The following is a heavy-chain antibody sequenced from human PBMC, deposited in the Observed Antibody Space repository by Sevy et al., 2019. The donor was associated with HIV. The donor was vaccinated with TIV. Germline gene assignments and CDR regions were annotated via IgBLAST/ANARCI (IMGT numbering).Heavy chain of an antibody. J-gene: IGHJ4*02. D-gene: IGHD6-6*01. CDR1: GFTFSSYG. Sequence: GGSLRLSCAASGFTFSSYGMHWVRQAPGKGLEWVAVISYDGSNKYYADSVKGRFTISRDNSKNTLYLQMNSLRAEDTAVYYCAKGRIPSIGTLGPFDSWGQGTLVTVSS. CDR3: AKGRIPSIGTLGPFDS. CDR2: ISYDGSNK. V-gene: IGHV3-30*18.